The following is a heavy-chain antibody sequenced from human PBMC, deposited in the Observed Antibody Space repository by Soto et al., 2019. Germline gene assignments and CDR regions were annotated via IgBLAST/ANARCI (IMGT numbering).Heavy chain of an antibody. CDR1: GGSISSGGYS. CDR2: ISQSGST. J-gene: IGHJ3*02. Sequence: SETLSLTCAVSGGSISSGGYSWSWIRQPPGKGLEWIGYISQSGSTFYNVSLKSRVTIAGDRSKNQFSLNLSSVIVADTAVYYCARGANSAYNYGAFDIWGQGTMVTVSS. CDR3: ARGANSAYNYGAFDI. D-gene: IGHD3-22*01. V-gene: IGHV4-30-2*01.